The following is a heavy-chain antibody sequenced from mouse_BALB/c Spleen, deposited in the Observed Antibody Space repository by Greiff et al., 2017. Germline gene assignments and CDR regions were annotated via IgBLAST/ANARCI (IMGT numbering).Heavy chain of an antibody. V-gene: IGHV3-6*02. J-gene: IGHJ4*01. CDR2: ISYDGSN. Sequence: VQLQQSGPGLVKPSQSLSLTCSVTGYSITSGYYWNWIRQFPGNKLEWMGYISYDGSNNYNPSLKNRISITRDTSKNQFFLKLNSVTTEDTATYYCARDYRYDEGYAMDYWGQGTSVTVSS. CDR1: GYSITSGYY. CDR3: ARDYRYDEGYAMDY. D-gene: IGHD2-14*01.